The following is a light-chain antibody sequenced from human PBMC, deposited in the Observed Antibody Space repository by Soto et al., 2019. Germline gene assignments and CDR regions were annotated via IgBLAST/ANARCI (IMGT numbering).Light chain of an antibody. V-gene: IGKV1-39*01. CDR3: QQSYNTPWT. CDR1: QSISNY. J-gene: IGKJ1*01. CDR2: SAS. Sequence: DIQMSQSPSSLSASVGDRVSITCRASQSISNYLNWYQQKPGKAPRLLIHSASSLQSGVPSRFSDSGSGTDFTLTISSLQREDFATYYCQQSYNTPWTFGQGTKVEI.